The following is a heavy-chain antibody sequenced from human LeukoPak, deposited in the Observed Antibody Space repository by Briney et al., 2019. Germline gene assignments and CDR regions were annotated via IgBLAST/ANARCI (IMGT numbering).Heavy chain of an antibody. CDR3: AREDYYDSSGYYGWFDP. J-gene: IGHJ5*02. CDR1: GCTFTGYY. D-gene: IGHD3-22*01. Sequence: GASVKVSCKASGCTFTGYYMHWVRQAPGQGLEWMGWINPNSGGTNYAQKFQGRVTMTRDTSISTAYMELSRLRSDDTAVYYCAREDYYDSSGYYGWFDPWGQGTLVTVSS. CDR2: INPNSGGT. V-gene: IGHV1-2*02.